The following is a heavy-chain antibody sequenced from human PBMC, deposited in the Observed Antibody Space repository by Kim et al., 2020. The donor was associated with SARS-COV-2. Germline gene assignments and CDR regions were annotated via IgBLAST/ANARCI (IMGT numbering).Heavy chain of an antibody. V-gene: IGHV4-59*01. CDR3: ASSHYYDSSDGNGMDV. Sequence: SETLSLTCTVSGGSISSYYWSWIRQPPGKGLEWIGYIYYSGSTNYNPSLKSRVTISVDTSKNQFSLKLSSVTAADTAVYYCASSHYYDSSDGNGMDVWGQGTTVTVSS. D-gene: IGHD3-22*01. CDR1: GGSISSYY. J-gene: IGHJ6*02. CDR2: IYYSGST.